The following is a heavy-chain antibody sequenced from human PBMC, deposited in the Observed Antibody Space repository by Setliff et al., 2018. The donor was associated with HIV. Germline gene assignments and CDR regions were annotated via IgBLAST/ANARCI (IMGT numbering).Heavy chain of an antibody. V-gene: IGHV1-8*02. J-gene: IGHJ3*01. CDR1: GYTFTTYD. CDR2: MNPNSGNT. D-gene: IGHD4-4*01. CDR3: ARGLRQNRSNSDVFDV. Sequence: ASVKVSCRASGYTFTTYDINWVRQATGQGLEWMGWMNPNSGNTGYAERFQGRVTMTRDTSISTVYMELTSLRSEYMAVYYCARGLRQNRSNSDVFDVWGQGTVVTVSS.